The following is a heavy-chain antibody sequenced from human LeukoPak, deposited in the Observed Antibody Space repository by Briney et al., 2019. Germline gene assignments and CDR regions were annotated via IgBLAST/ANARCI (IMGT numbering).Heavy chain of an antibody. D-gene: IGHD5-18*01. CDR3: AIHSYGYRH. Sequence: ESLKISCEASGYSFTTYWITWVRQMPGKGLEWMAIIYSGDSDTRYSPSFQGQVTISVDKSISTAYLQWSSLKASDTAIYYCAIHSYGYRHWGQGTLVTVSS. V-gene: IGHV5-51*01. CDR2: IYSGDSDT. J-gene: IGHJ4*02. CDR1: GYSFTTYW.